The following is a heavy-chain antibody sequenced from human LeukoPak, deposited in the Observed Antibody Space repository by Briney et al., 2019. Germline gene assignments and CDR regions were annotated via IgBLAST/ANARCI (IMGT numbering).Heavy chain of an antibody. V-gene: IGHV4-39*07. J-gene: IGHJ5*02. CDR3: ASSPGLGNWFDP. CDR2: IYYSGST. D-gene: IGHD6-19*01. Sequence: SETLSLTCTVSGGSISSSSYYWGWIRQPPGKGLEWIGSIYYSGSTYYNPSLKSRVTISVDTSKNQFSLKLSSVTAADTAVYYCASSPGLGNWFDPWGQGTLVTVSS. CDR1: GGSISSSSYY.